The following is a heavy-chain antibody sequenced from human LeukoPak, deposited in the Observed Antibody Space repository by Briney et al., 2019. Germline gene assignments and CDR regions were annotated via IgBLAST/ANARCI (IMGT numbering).Heavy chain of an antibody. J-gene: IGHJ6*04. CDR2: ISSSSSYI. CDR1: GFTFSSYS. D-gene: IGHD5-18*01. V-gene: IGHV3-21*01. Sequence: GGSLRLSCGASGFTFSSYSMNWVRQAPGKGLGWVSSISSSSSYIYYADSVKGRFTISRDNAKNSLYLQMNSLRAEDTAVYYCARLWDTALDVWGKGTTVTVSS. CDR3: ARLWDTALDV.